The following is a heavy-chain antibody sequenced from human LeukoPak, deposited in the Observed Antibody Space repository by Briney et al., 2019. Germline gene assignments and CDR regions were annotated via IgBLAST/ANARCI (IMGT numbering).Heavy chain of an antibody. CDR2: IIPIFGTA. CDR1: GGTFSSYA. CDR3: ARGGSDRGDYYFDY. Sequence: SVKVSCKASGGTFSSYAISWVRQAPGQGLEWMGGIIPIFGTANYAQKFQGRVTITADEFTSTAYMELSSLRSEDTAVYYCARGGSDRGDYYFDYWGQGALVTVSS. V-gene: IGHV1-69*01. D-gene: IGHD3-10*01. J-gene: IGHJ4*02.